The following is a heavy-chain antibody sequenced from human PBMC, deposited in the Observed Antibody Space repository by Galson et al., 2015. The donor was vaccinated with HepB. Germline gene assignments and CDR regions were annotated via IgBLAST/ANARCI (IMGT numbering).Heavy chain of an antibody. V-gene: IGHV1-3*01. D-gene: IGHD6-25*01. CDR1: GYTFTSYA. J-gene: IGHJ5*02. CDR2: INAGNGNT. CDR3: ARGRGYTLNWFDP. Sequence: SVKVSCKASGYTFTSYAMHWVRQAPGQRLEWMGWINAGNGNTKYSQKFQGRVTITRDTSASTAYMELSSLRSEDTAVYYCARGRGYTLNWFDPWGQGTLVTVSS.